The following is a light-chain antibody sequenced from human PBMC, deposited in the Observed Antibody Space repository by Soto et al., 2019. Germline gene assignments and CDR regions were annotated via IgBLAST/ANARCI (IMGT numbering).Light chain of an antibody. CDR3: HQANSVSPNT. CDR2: GAS. J-gene: IGKJ5*01. Sequence: DIQMTQSPSSVSASVGDRVTITCRASQGISNWLAWYQQKPGKAPKLLIYGASSLQGGVPSRFSGSGSGTDFPLTISRLQPEDFVIYYCHQANSVSPNTFGQGTRLEIK. V-gene: IGKV1-12*01. CDR1: QGISNW.